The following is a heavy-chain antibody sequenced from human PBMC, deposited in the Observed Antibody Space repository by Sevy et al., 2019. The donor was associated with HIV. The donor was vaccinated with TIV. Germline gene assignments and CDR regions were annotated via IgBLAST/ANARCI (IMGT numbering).Heavy chain of an antibody. CDR2: IYSGDRT. CDR3: ARDRVTYYYDSSVYYTSGYGMDV. J-gene: IGHJ6*02. D-gene: IGHD3-22*01. Sequence: GGSLRLSCAASGFTVSSNYMSWVRQAPGKGLEWVSVIYSGDRTDYADSVKGRFTISRDNSKNTLYLQMNSLRAEDTAVYYCARDRVTYYYDSSVYYTSGYGMDVWGQGTTVTVSS. CDR1: GFTVSSNY. V-gene: IGHV3-53*01.